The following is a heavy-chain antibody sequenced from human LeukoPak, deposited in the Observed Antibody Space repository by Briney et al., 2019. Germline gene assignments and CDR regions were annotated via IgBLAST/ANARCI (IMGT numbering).Heavy chain of an antibody. CDR3: ARSRRVGATTVDY. Sequence: GGSLRLSCAASGFTFSSYAMHWVRQAPGKGLEWVAVISYDGRNKHYPDSVKGRFTISRDISTDTLWLQMDSLRTDDTAVYYCARSRRVGATTVDYWGQGTLVTVSS. D-gene: IGHD1-26*01. J-gene: IGHJ4*02. V-gene: IGHV3-30*04. CDR2: ISYDGRNK. CDR1: GFTFSSYA.